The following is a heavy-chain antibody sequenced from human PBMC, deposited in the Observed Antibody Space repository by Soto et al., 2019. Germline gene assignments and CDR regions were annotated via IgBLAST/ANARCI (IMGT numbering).Heavy chain of an antibody. V-gene: IGHV4-30-4*01. J-gene: IGHJ5*02. Sequence: SETVSLTCTVSGGSISSGDYYLSWIRQPPGKGLEWIGYIYYSGSTYYNPSLKSRVTISVDTSKNQFSLKLSSVTAADTAVYYSATDRRAYLLKTGTINWLDPSGQGILITVSS. CDR2: IYYSGST. CDR3: ATDRRAYLLKTGTINWLDP. CDR1: GGSISSGDYY. D-gene: IGHD1-7*01.